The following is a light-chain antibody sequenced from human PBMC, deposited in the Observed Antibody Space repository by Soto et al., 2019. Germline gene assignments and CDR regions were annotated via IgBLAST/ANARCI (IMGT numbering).Light chain of an antibody. CDR3: QQYNNWPIT. CDR2: GAS. CDR1: QSVNSN. V-gene: IGKV3-15*01. Sequence: IVLTQSQAALSVSPGERATLSCRASQSVNSNLAWYQQKPGQAPRLLIYGASTRATGIPATFSGSGSGTEFTLTISSLQSEDFAVYYCQQYNNWPITFGQGTRLETK. J-gene: IGKJ5*01.